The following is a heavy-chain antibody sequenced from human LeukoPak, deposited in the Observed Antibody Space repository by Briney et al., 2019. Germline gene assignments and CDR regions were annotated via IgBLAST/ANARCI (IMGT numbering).Heavy chain of an antibody. Sequence: ASVKVSCKASGYTFTTYDINWVRQATGQGLEWMGWMNPNSGNTGYAQKFQGRVTMTRNTSVSTAYMELSNLRSEDTAVYYCARANYYGSGKKDLDYWGQGTLVTVSS. J-gene: IGHJ4*02. V-gene: IGHV1-8*02. D-gene: IGHD3-10*01. CDR2: MNPNSGNT. CDR1: GYTFTTYD. CDR3: ARANYYGSGKKDLDY.